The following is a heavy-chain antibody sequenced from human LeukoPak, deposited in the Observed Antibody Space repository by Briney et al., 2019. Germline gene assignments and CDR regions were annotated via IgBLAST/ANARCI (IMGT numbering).Heavy chain of an antibody. CDR2: INPAGSDT. D-gene: IGHD2-15*01. V-gene: IGHV3-7*01. J-gene: IGHJ4*02. CDR1: GFSFNSYW. CDR3: GRFGYVAAVDL. Sequence: HSGGSLRLSCAASGFSFNSYWMTWVRQAPGRGLEWVANINPAGSDTYYVDPVKGRFTISRDNAKNLAYLQMNSLRAEDTAVYSCGRFGYVAAVDLWGQGTLVTVSS.